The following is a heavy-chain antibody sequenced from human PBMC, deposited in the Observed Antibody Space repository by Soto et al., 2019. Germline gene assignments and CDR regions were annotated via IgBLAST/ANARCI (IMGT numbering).Heavy chain of an antibody. Sequence: GGSLRLSCAASGFTFSSYWMSWVRQAPGKXLAWVADIKQDGTEKYYVDSVKGRFTISRDNAKNSLYLQMNSLRAEDTAVYYCARDQYYDFWIGYSNHYLDYWGRRGLVSVSS. CDR3: ARDQYYDFWIGYSNHYLDY. CDR2: IKQDGTEK. CDR1: GFTFSSYW. D-gene: IGHD3-3*01. J-gene: IGHJ4*02. V-gene: IGHV3-7*03.